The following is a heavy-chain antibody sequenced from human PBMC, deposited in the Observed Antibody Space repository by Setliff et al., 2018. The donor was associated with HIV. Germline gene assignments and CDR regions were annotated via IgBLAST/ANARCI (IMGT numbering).Heavy chain of an antibody. V-gene: IGHV3-48*03. D-gene: IGHD3-10*01. CDR3: HYASGSSPGY. Sequence: PGGSLRLSCAASGFTFSSYAMHWVRQAPGKGLEWVSYISSSGSTIYYADYVKGRFTISRDNAKNSLYLQMNSLRAEDTAVYYCHYASGSSPGYWGQGTLVTVSS. J-gene: IGHJ4*02. CDR2: ISSSGSTI. CDR1: GFTFSSYA.